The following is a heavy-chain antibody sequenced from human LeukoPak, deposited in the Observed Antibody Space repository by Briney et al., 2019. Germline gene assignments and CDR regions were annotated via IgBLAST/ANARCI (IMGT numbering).Heavy chain of an antibody. CDR2: IYYSGST. V-gene: IGHV4-59*01. Sequence: PSETLSLTCTVSGGSISSYYWSWIRQPPGKGLEWVGYIYYSGSTNYNPSLKSRVTISVDTSKNQFSLKLSSVTAVDTAVYYCARGGTTRNAFDIWGQGTMVTVSS. J-gene: IGHJ3*02. CDR1: GGSISSYY. CDR3: ARGGTTRNAFDI. D-gene: IGHD4-17*01.